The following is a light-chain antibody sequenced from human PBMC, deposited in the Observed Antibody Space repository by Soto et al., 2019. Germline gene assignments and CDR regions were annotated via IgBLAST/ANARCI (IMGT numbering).Light chain of an antibody. CDR3: QQYNSYS. CDR2: HAS. J-gene: IGKJ1*01. CDR1: QTISRW. V-gene: IGKV1-5*01. Sequence: DIQLTQTPSTLSASVGDEVTITCRASQTISRWLAWYQQKPGRAPKVLIYHASNLQSGVPSRFSGSGSGTEFTLTISSLQPDDFATYYCQQYNSYSFGQGTKVDIK.